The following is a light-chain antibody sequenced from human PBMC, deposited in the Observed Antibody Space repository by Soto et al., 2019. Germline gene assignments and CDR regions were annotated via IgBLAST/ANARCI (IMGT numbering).Light chain of an antibody. Sequence: QTVVTQEPSFSVSPGGTVTLTCALSSGSVSTANYPSWYRQTPGQPPRTVIYSTNTRSSGVPDRCSGSILGDKAALTITRAQADDESVYDCAVYRGRGLLYVFGSGTKLTVL. CDR1: SGSVSTANY. CDR3: AVYRGRGLLYV. CDR2: STN. V-gene: IGLV8-61*01. J-gene: IGLJ1*01.